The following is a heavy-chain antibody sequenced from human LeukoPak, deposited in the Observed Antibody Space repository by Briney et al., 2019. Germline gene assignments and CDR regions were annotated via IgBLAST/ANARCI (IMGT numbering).Heavy chain of an antibody. Sequence: PGGSLRLSCAASGFTFSSYSMNCVRQAPGKRLEWVSYISSGSRTIYYADSVKGRFTMSRDNAKNSLYLQMNSLRVEDTAVYHCARESITGHRDFDYWGQGTLVTVSS. D-gene: IGHD1-20*01. V-gene: IGHV3-48*01. CDR2: ISSGSRTI. J-gene: IGHJ4*02. CDR3: ARESITGHRDFDY. CDR1: GFTFSSYS.